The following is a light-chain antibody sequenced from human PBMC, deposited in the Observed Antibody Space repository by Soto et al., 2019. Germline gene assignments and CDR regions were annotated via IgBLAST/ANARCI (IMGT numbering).Light chain of an antibody. CDR3: FSYAGYYTLL. CDR1: DSDVGTYNY. J-gene: IGLJ2*01. V-gene: IGLV2-11*01. CDR2: DVT. Sequence: QSALTQPRSVSGSPGQSVTISCTGTDSDVGTYNYVSWYQQHPGKAPKLMIYDVTKRPSGVPDRFSGSKSDNTASLTISGLQAEDEADYYCFSYAGYYTLLFGGGTKLTVL.